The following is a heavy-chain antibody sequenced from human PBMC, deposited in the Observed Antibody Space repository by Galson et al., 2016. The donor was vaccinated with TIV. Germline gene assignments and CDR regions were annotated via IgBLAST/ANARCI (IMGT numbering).Heavy chain of an antibody. CDR1: GFTFSSYS. D-gene: IGHD5-24*01. CDR3: VREGPDGYNPYFDY. CDR2: ISSDGNNE. V-gene: IGHV3-30*04. J-gene: IGHJ4*02. Sequence: SLRLSCAASGFTFSSYSIHWVRQAPGKGLEWAAVISSDGNNEYYAGSVKGRFTISRDNSENTLYLRLNNLRPEDTAVYYCVREGPDGYNPYFDYWGQGTLVTVSS.